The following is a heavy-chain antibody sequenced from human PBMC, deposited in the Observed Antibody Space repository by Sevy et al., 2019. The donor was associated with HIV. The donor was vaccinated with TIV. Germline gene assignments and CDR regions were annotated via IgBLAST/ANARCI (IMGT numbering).Heavy chain of an antibody. Sequence: LSLTCAASGFTFSSYEMNWVRQAPGKGLEWVSYISSSGSTIYYADSVKGRFTISRDNAKNSLYLQMNSLRAEDTAVYYCARAGIVVAATDYWGQGTLVTVSS. CDR1: GFTFSSYE. D-gene: IGHD6-19*01. V-gene: IGHV3-48*03. CDR3: ARAGIVVAATDY. CDR2: ISSSGSTI. J-gene: IGHJ4*02.